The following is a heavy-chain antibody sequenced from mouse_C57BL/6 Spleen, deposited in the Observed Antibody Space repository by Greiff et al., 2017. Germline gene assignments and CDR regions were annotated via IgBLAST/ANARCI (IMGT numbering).Heavy chain of an antibody. V-gene: IGHV1-64*01. Sequence: QVQLQQPGAGLVKPGASVKLSCKASGYTFTSYWMHWVKQRPGQGLEWIGMIHPNSGSTNYNEKFKSKATLTVDKSSSTAYMQLSSLTSEDSAVYYCARMVGYYYAMDYWGQGTSVTVSS. CDR3: ARMVGYYYAMDY. CDR1: GYTFTSYW. CDR2: IHPNSGST. J-gene: IGHJ4*01. D-gene: IGHD1-1*02.